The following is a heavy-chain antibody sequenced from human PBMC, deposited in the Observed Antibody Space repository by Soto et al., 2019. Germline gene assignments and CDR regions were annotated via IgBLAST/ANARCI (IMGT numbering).Heavy chain of an antibody. CDR2: IYYSGST. J-gene: IGHJ2*01. CDR3: ARHVRYDFWSGYLPDNDYWYLDL. Sequence: SETLSLTCTVSGGSISSSSYYWGWIRQPPGKGLEWIGSIYYSGSTYYNPSLKSRVTISVDTSKNQFSLKLSSVTAADTAVYYCARHVRYDFWSGYLPDNDYWYLDLWGRGTLVTVSS. CDR1: GGSISSSSYY. V-gene: IGHV4-39*01. D-gene: IGHD3-3*01.